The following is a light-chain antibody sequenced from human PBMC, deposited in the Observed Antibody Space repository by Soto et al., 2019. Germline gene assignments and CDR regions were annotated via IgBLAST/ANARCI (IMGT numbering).Light chain of an antibody. CDR1: QGISNY. CDR2: AAS. CDR3: QKYNSAPP. Sequence: DIQITQSPSSLSASVGDRVTITCRASQGISNYLAWYQQKPGKVPKLLIYAASTFQSGVPSRFSGSGSGTDFTLTISSLQPEDVATYYCQKYNSAPPFGPGTKADIK. J-gene: IGKJ3*01. V-gene: IGKV1-27*01.